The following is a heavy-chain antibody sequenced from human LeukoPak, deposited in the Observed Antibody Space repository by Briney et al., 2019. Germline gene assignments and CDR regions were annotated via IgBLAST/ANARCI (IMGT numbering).Heavy chain of an antibody. V-gene: IGHV3-23*01. CDR1: GFTFSNSA. CDR3: ARAPGYCSGGSCYPLYYFDY. D-gene: IGHD2-15*01. CDR2: ISGSGGST. Sequence: HPGGSLRLSCAASGFTFSNSAMHWVRQAPGKGLEWVSDISGSGGSTYYADSVKGRFTISRDNSKNTLYLQMNSLRAEDTAVYYCARAPGYCSGGSCYPLYYFDYWGQGTLVTVSS. J-gene: IGHJ4*02.